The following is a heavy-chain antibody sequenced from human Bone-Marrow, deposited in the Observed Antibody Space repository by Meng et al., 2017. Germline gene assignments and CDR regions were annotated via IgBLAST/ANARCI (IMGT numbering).Heavy chain of an antibody. CDR3: ARAKGTDRYSSSWVPLDYYYGMDV. Sequence: GSLRLSCVASGGTFRNFWMTWVRQAPGKGLEWIGYIYYSGSTNYNPSLKSRVTISVDTSKNQFSLKLSSVTAADTAVYYCARAKGTDRYSSSWVPLDYYYGMDVWGQGTMVTVSS. J-gene: IGHJ6*02. CDR1: GGTFRNFW. V-gene: IGHV4-59*13. D-gene: IGHD6-13*01. CDR2: IYYSGST.